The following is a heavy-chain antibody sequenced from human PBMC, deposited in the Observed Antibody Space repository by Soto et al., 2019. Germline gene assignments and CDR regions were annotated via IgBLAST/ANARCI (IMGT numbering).Heavy chain of an antibody. Sequence: SETLSLTCTVSGGSISSSSYYWGWIRQPPGKGLEWIGSIYYSGSTYYNPSLKSRVTISVDTSKNQFSLKLSSVTAADTAVYYCARQVSSGWSIYWYFDLWGRGTLVTVS. V-gene: IGHV4-39*01. CDR1: GGSISSSSYY. CDR3: ARQVSSGWSIYWYFDL. CDR2: IYYSGST. J-gene: IGHJ2*01. D-gene: IGHD6-19*01.